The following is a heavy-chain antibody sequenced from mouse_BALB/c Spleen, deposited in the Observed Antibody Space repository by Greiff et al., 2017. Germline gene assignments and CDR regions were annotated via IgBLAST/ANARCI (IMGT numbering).Heavy chain of an antibody. CDR1: GFTFSSYA. V-gene: IGHV5-9-4*01. D-gene: IGHD2-4*01. J-gene: IGHJ3*01. CDR2: ISSGGSYT. Sequence: EVQLVESGGGLVKPGGSLKLSCAASGFTFSSYAMSWVRQSPEKRLEWVAEISSGGSYTYYPDTVTGRFTISRDNAKNTLYLEMSSLRSEDTAMYYCARDYDYDRAYWGQGTLVTVSA. CDR3: ARDYDYDRAY.